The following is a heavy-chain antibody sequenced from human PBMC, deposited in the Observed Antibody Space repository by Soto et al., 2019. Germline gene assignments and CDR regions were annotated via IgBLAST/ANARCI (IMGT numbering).Heavy chain of an antibody. Sequence: QVQLQESGPGLVKPSGTLSLTCSVSGGSVSSDAYYWSWIRQPPGKTLEWIGFILSGGGTSTNPSPRCRLSISVDTSRNQCSLRLTSVTASDTGVYFCAKGFSSGWYVDSWGRGTLVTVSS. CDR3: AKGFSSGWYVDS. CDR1: GGSVSSDAYY. V-gene: IGHV4-61*08. D-gene: IGHD6-19*01. J-gene: IGHJ4*02. CDR2: ILSGGGT.